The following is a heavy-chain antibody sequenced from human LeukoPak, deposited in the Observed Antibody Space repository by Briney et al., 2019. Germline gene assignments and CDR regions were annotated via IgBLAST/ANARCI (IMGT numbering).Heavy chain of an antibody. CDR3: ARGITGDFDY. D-gene: IGHD1-14*01. J-gene: IGHJ4*02. Sequence: KSSETLSLTCTVSGVSISNSSYYWGWIRQPPGKGLEWIGNSYYSGSTYYNPSLKSRVTISVDTSKNQFSLNLTSVTAADTAVYYCARGITGDFDYWGQGTLVTVSS. CDR1: GVSISNSSYY. CDR2: SYYSGST. V-gene: IGHV4-39*01.